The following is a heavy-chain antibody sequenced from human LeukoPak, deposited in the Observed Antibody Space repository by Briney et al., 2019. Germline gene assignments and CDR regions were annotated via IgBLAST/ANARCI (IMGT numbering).Heavy chain of an antibody. V-gene: IGHV3-30*03. J-gene: IGHJ4*01. CDR3: ARSELYYGSESYYHLDY. Sequence: PGTSLRLSWTTSGFTFDFYAMHWVRQAPGKGLEWVAVMSYDGRYRYYADSAKGRFTISRDNSKRTLYLEMSSLRPEDTALYYCARSELYYGSESYYHLDYWGHGTLVTVSS. CDR2: MSYDGRYR. CDR1: GFTFDFYA. D-gene: IGHD3-10*01.